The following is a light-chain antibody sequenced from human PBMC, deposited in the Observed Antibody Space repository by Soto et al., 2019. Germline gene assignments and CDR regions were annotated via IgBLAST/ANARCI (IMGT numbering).Light chain of an antibody. V-gene: IGKV1-33*01. CDR3: QQYDNLLYT. CDR1: HDITKS. J-gene: IGKJ2*01. Sequence: DIQLTQSPSSLSASVGDRVSITCQASHDITKSLNWYQHRPGKAPKLLIYSASTLESVVPSRFSGSGSGTFFTFTISSLQTEDLATYYCQQYDNLLYTFGQGTKLEMK. CDR2: SAS.